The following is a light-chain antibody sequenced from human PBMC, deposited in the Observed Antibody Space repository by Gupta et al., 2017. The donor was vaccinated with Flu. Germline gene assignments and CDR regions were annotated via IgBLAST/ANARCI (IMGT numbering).Light chain of an antibody. J-gene: IGLJ3*02. Sequence: SYELTQPPSVSVTTGQTARITCSGDALPKQYAYWYQQRPGQAPALVIHTDNKRPSGIPERFSGSSSGTIVTLTISGVQAEDEADYYCQSADNSGAWVFGGGTKLTVL. CDR3: QSADNSGAWV. V-gene: IGLV3-25*02. CDR1: ALPKQY. CDR2: TDN.